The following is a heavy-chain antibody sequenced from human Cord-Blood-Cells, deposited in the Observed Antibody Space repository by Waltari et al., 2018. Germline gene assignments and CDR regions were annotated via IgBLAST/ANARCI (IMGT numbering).Heavy chain of an antibody. CDR3: YSGSDAFDI. V-gene: IGHV1-8*01. CDR1: GYTFTRHD. J-gene: IGHJ3*02. D-gene: IGHD3-10*01. CDR2: MNPNSGNT. Sequence: QVQLVQSGAEVKKPGGSVKVSCKAAGYTFTRHDINWVQQATGQGLEWMGWMNPNSGNTGYAQKFQGRVTMTRNTSISTAYMELSSLRSEDTAVYYCYSGSDAFDIWGQGTMVTVSS.